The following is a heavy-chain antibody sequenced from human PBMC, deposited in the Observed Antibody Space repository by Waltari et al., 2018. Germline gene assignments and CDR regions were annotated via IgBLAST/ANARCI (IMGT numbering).Heavy chain of an antibody. CDR2: IDPSDSHT. CDR3: ARHGEPSAETYYYYYGMDV. J-gene: IGHJ6*02. V-gene: IGHV5-10-1*03. CDR1: GYSFTSYW. D-gene: IGHD3-10*01. Sequence: EVRLVQSGAEVKKPGESLRISCKGSGYSFTSYWISWVRQMPGKGLEWMGRIDPSDSHTNYSPSFKGPVTISADKSISTAYLQWSSLKASDTAMYYCARHGEPSAETYYYYYGMDVWGQGTTVTVSS.